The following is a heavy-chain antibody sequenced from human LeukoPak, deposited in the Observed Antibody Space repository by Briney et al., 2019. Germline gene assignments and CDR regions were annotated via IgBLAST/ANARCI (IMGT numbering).Heavy chain of an antibody. CDR1: GFTFSSYG. D-gene: IGHD6-19*01. J-gene: IGHJ6*02. CDR3: ARDKDIEQWLVRYYYYYYGMDV. V-gene: IGHV3-33*01. CDR2: IWYDGSNK. Sequence: PGRSLRLSCAASGFTFSSYGMHWVRQAPGKGLEWVAVIWYDGSNKYYADSVKGRFTISRDNSKNTLYLQMNSLRAEDTAVYYCARDKDIEQWLVRYYYYYYGMDVWGQGTTVTVSS.